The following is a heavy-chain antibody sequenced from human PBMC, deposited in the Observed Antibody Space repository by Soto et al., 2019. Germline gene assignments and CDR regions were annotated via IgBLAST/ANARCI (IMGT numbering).Heavy chain of an antibody. Sequence: GGSLRLSCAASGFTFSTYNMNWVRQAPGKGLEWVSSISSSSSTIYYADSVKGRFTISRDNAKNSVYLQMNSLRDEDTAVYYCAREAGTWHLPLNWFDPWGQGTLVTVSS. CDR1: GFTFSTYN. V-gene: IGHV3-48*02. CDR3: AREAGTWHLPLNWFDP. J-gene: IGHJ5*02. CDR2: ISSSSSTI. D-gene: IGHD6-19*01.